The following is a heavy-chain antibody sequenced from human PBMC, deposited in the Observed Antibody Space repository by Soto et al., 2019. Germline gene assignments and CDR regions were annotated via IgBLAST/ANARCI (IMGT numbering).Heavy chain of an antibody. CDR2: IKQDGSEK. Sequence: GGSLRLSCAASGFTFSSYWMSWVRQAPGKGLEWVANIKQDGSEKYYVDSVKGRFTISRDNAKNSLYLQMNSLRAEDTAVYYCARESTYYYGSGSYYKLHYYYGMDVWGQGTTVTVSS. D-gene: IGHD3-10*01. CDR1: GFTFSSYW. V-gene: IGHV3-7*01. CDR3: ARESTYYYGSGSYYKLHYYYGMDV. J-gene: IGHJ6*02.